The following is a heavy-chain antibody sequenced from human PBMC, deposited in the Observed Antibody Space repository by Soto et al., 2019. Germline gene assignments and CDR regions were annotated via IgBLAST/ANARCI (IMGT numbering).Heavy chain of an antibody. D-gene: IGHD3-10*01. J-gene: IGHJ5*02. V-gene: IGHV4-59*01. CDR3: ARKPYYYGSGSYSWFDP. CDR1: GNSIISYY. CDR2: IYYSGST. Sequence: SETLSLTCTLPGNSIISYYWSWIRQPARKGLEWIGYIYYSGSTNYNPSLKSRVTISVDTSKNQFSLKLSSVTAADTAVYYCARKPYYYGSGSYSWFDPWGQGTLVTVS.